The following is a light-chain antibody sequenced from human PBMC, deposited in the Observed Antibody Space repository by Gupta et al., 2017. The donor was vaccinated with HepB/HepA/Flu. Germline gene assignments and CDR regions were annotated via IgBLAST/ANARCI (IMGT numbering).Light chain of an antibody. V-gene: IGKV3-20*01. CDR1: QSVSSNY. J-gene: IGKJ1*01. CDR3: QQDSSSPGT. CDR2: GAS. Sequence: EIVLTQSPGTLSLSPGERATLSCRASQSVSSNYLAWYQQKPGQAPRLLIYGASSRAIGIPDRFSGSGSGTDFTLTINRLDPDDFAVYYCQQDSSSPGTFGQGTKVEIK.